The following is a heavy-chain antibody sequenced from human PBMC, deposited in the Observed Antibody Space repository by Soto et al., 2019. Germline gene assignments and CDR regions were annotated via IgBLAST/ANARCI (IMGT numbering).Heavy chain of an antibody. Sequence: GGSLRLSCAASGFTFSSYGMHWVRQAPGKGLEWVAVISYDGSNKYYADSVKGRFTISRDNSKNTLYLQMNSLRAEDTAVYYCARDPARGVVVVAAFYYFDYWGQGTLVTVSS. CDR2: ISYDGSNK. CDR3: ARDPARGVVVVAAFYYFDY. D-gene: IGHD2-15*01. V-gene: IGHV3-30*03. J-gene: IGHJ4*02. CDR1: GFTFSSYG.